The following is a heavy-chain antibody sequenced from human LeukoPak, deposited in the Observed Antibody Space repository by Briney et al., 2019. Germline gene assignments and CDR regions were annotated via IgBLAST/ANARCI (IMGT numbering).Heavy chain of an antibody. J-gene: IGHJ5*02. CDR2: INSDSIWT. V-gene: IGHV3-21*01. D-gene: IGHD1-1*01. CDR1: GFSFSTYS. Sequence: PGGSLRLSCAASGFSFSTYSMNWIRQAPGKGLEWVSSINSDSIWTYYADSVRGRFTISRDNARNSLYLQMNSLRVEDTAIYYCARDAGGRTQREGWFDPWGQGTLVTVSS. CDR3: ARDAGGRTQREGWFDP.